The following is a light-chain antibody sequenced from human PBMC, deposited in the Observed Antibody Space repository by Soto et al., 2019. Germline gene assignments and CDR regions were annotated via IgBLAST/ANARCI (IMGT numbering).Light chain of an antibody. V-gene: IGKV1-39*01. CDR1: QTISTF. Sequence: DIQMTQSPSSLSASVGDRCTITFRPSQTISTFLNWYQQRPGKAPRLLIYGASTLQSGVPSRFNGSGSGTEFTLTIGSLQLEDFATYSCQQGFSTPWTFGQGTKVDI. J-gene: IGKJ1*01. CDR2: GAS. CDR3: QQGFSTPWT.